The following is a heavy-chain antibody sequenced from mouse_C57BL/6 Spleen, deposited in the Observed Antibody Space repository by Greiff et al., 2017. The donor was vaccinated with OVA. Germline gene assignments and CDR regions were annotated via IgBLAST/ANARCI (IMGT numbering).Heavy chain of an antibody. D-gene: IGHD1-1*01. CDR2: IWSGGST. Sequence: VQLQQSGPGLVQPSQSLSISCTVSGFSFTSYGVHWVRQSPGQGLEWLGVIWSGGSTDYNAAFISRLSISKDNSKSQFFFKRNSLQADDTAIYYCARSGSSYAMDYWGQGTSVTVSS. J-gene: IGHJ4*01. CDR3: ARSGSSYAMDY. V-gene: IGHV2-2*01. CDR1: GFSFTSYG.